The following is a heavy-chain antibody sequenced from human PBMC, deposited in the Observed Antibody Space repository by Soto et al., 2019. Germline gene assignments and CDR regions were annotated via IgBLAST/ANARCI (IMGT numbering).Heavy chain of an antibody. Sequence: PSETLSLTCTVSGGSISSGGYYWSWIRQHPEKGLEWIGYIYYSGSTYYNPSLKSRVTISVDTSKNQFSLKLSSVTAADTAVYYCARATVVTDDYFDYWGQGTLVTVSS. V-gene: IGHV4-31*03. D-gene: IGHD2-15*01. J-gene: IGHJ4*02. CDR2: IYYSGST. CDR3: ARATVVTDDYFDY. CDR1: GGSISSGGYY.